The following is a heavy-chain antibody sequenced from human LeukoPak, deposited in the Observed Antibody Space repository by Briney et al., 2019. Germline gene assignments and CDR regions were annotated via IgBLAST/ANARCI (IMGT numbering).Heavy chain of an antibody. CDR3: AKDLSRIRYYYGSGSYGPFDY. Sequence: SGGSLRLSCAASGFTFSSYWMSWVRQAPGKGLEWVANIKQDGSEKYYVDSVKGRFTISRDNAKNSLYLQMNSLRAEDTAVYYCAKDLSRIRYYYGSGSYGPFDYWGQGTLVTVSS. V-gene: IGHV3-7*03. J-gene: IGHJ4*02. CDR1: GFTFSSYW. CDR2: IKQDGSEK. D-gene: IGHD3-10*01.